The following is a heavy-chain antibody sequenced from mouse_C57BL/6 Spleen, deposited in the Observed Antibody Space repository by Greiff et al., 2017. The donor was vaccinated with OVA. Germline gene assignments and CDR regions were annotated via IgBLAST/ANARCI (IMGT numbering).Heavy chain of an antibody. CDR3: ARSHYYGSSYVDFDY. V-gene: IGHV1-53*01. Sequence: QVQLQQPGTELVKPGASVKLSCKASGYTFTSYWMHWVKQRPGQGLEWIGNINPSNGGTNYNEKFKSKATLTVAKSSSTAYMQLSSLTSEDSAVYYCARSHYYGSSYVDFDYWGQGTTLTVSS. CDR2: INPSNGGT. J-gene: IGHJ2*01. D-gene: IGHD1-1*01. CDR1: GYTFTSYW.